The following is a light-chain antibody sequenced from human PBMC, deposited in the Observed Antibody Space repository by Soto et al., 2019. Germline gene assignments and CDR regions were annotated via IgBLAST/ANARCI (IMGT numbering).Light chain of an antibody. CDR2: EAT. V-gene: IGLV2-23*01. Sequence: QSALTQPASVSGSPGQSITISCTGTSSDVGGYNLVSWYQQHPGEVPKLIVYEATKRPLGISDRFSASKSGNTASLTISGLQAEDEADYYCCSYAGGQMGVFGGGTKLTVL. J-gene: IGLJ2*01. CDR1: SSDVGGYNL. CDR3: CSYAGGQMGV.